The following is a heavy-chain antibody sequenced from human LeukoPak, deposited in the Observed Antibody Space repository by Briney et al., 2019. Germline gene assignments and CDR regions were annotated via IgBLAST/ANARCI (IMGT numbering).Heavy chain of an antibody. Sequence: SVKVSCKASGGTFSSYAISWVRQAPGQGLEWMGGITPIFGTANYAQKFQGRVTITADESTSTAYMELSSLRSEDTAVYYCARFIDIVVVPAALGWFDPWGQGTLVTVSS. D-gene: IGHD2-2*01. CDR2: ITPIFGTA. J-gene: IGHJ5*02. CDR3: ARFIDIVVVPAALGWFDP. CDR1: GGTFSSYA. V-gene: IGHV1-69*13.